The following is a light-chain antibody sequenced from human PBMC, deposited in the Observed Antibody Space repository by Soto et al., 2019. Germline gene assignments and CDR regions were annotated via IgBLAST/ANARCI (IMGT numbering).Light chain of an antibody. Sequence: QSALTQPASVSGSPGQSITISCTGTSNDVGGYHYVSWYQQHPGKAPKLIIYDVSDRPSGVSNRFSGSKSGNTASLTISGRQAEDEADYYCSSYAYSSTLVVFGGGTKLTVL. V-gene: IGLV2-14*01. CDR1: SNDVGGYHY. J-gene: IGLJ3*02. CDR3: SSYAYSSTLVV. CDR2: DVS.